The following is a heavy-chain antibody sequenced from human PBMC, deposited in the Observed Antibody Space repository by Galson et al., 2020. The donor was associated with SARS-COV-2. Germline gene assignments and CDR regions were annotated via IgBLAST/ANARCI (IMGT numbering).Heavy chain of an antibody. J-gene: IGHJ4*02. CDR3: ARDIGGYLRLDY. V-gene: IGHV4-31*01. D-gene: IGHD3-22*01. CDR1: GGSISSGDYY. Sequence: SETLSLTCTVSGGSISSGDYYWSWIRQLPGKGLEWIGYIFSGGSTYYNPSLKSQVTISLDAPRSQFSLKLSSVTAADTAIYYCARDIGGYLRLDYWGQGTLVTVSS. CDR2: IFSGGST.